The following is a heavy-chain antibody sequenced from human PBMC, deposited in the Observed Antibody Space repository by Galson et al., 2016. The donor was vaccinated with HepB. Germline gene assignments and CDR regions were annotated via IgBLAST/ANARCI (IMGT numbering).Heavy chain of an antibody. J-gene: IGHJ4*02. CDR2: IYPGDSDT. CDR3: VRHLGGSSVYYYEYYFDY. Sequence: QSGAEVKKPGESLEISCKGSGYTFTTNWIGWVRQMPGKGLEWMGIIYPGDSDTRYSPSFQGQVTISADKSIRTAYLQWRSLKASDTAMYYFVRHLGGSSVYYYEYYFDYWGQGTLVTVSS. D-gene: IGHD3-22*01. CDR1: GYTFTTNW. V-gene: IGHV5-51*01.